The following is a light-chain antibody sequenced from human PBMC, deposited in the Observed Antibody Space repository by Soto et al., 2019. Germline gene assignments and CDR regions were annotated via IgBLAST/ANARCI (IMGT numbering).Light chain of an antibody. CDR2: DAS. Sequence: IQLTQSPSSLSASVGDRVTITCRASQGISSALAWYQQTKGKGPSILIYDASTLQSGVPSRFSGSGSGTDCTLKISRVEAEDVSVYYCMQRTHVPITFGQGTRLEIK. CDR3: MQRTHVPIT. CDR1: QGISSA. J-gene: IGKJ5*01. V-gene: IGKV1-27*01.